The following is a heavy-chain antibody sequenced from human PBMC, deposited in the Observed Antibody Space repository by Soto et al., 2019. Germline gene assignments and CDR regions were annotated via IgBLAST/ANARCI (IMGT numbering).Heavy chain of an antibody. Sequence: SETLSLTCTVSGGSMRNYFWTWIRQPPGKGLEWIGYIHYSGTTSFFPSYNPSLRSRVTISEDTSKNQFSLKLLSVTFADTAGYFCAAGEARRRKLAPYYLDIWGEGAVVTVAA. CDR1: GGSMRNYF. V-gene: IGHV4-59*01. D-gene: IGHD6-6*01. CDR3: AAGEARRRKLAPYYLDI. J-gene: IGHJ4*02. CDR2: IHYSGTT.